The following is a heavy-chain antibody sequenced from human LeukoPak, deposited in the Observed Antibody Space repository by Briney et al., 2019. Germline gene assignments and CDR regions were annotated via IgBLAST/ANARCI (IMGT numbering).Heavy chain of an antibody. V-gene: IGHV4-59*01. CDR2: VYYSGST. Sequence: SETLSLTCTVSGDFITAYYWSWIRQPPGKGLEWIGYVYYSGSTEYNPSLRSRVTISLEMSKHQFSLNLTSVTAADTAVYYCARNIAARPYYFDSWGQGTLVTVSS. CDR3: ARNIAARPYYFDS. CDR1: GDFITAYY. D-gene: IGHD6-6*01. J-gene: IGHJ4*02.